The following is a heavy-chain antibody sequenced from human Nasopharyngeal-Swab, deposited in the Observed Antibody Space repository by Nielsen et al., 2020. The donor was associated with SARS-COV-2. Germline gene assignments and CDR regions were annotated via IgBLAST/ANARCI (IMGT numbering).Heavy chain of an antibody. J-gene: IGHJ4*02. CDR3: ARGSGSYKEILFDY. CDR2: ISYDGSNK. Sequence: GGSLRLSCAVSGFTFSSYAMHWVRQAPGKGPEWVAVISYDGSNKYYADSVKGRFTISRDNSKNTLYLQMNSLRAEDTAVYYCARGSGSYKEILFDYWGQGTLVTVSS. D-gene: IGHD1-26*01. V-gene: IGHV3-30-3*01. CDR1: GFTFSSYA.